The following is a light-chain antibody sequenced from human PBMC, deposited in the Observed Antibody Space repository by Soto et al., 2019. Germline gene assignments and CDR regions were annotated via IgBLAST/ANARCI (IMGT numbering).Light chain of an antibody. CDR2: AAS. CDR1: QGIRNF. CDR3: QKYSSVPV. Sequence: DIQMTQSPTSLSASVGDRVTITCRASQGIRNFVAWYQQKPGKAPKLLIYAASTLHSGVPSRFSGSGSGTDFTLTINSLQPEYVATDSCQKYSSVPVFGPGTKVEIK. V-gene: IGKV1-27*01. J-gene: IGKJ3*01.